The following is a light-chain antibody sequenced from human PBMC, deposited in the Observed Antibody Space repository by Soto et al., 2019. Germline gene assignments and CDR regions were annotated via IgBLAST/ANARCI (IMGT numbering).Light chain of an antibody. CDR1: NSDIAFYNY. V-gene: IGLV2-14*03. Sequence: QSALTQPASVSGSPGQSITISCTGTNSDIAFYNYVSWYQHHPGKAPKLMIYDVSNRPSGVSNRFSGSKSGNTASLTISGLQAEDEADYYYSSYSRSSSVFGTGTKLTVL. J-gene: IGLJ1*01. CDR2: DVS. CDR3: SSYSRSSSV.